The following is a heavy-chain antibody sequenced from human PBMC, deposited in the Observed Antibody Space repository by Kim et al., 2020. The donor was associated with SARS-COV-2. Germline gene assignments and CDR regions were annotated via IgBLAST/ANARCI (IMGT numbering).Heavy chain of an antibody. J-gene: IGHJ5*02. V-gene: IGHV3-9*01. CDR3: AKDTRRIAARPNWFDP. Sequence: GGSLRLSCAASGFTFGDYAMHWVRQAPGKGLEWVSGISWNSGSIGYADSVKGRFTISRDNAKNSLYLQMNSLRAEDTALYYCAKDTRRIAARPNWFDPWGQGTLVTVSS. CDR2: ISWNSGSI. D-gene: IGHD6-6*01. CDR1: GFTFGDYA.